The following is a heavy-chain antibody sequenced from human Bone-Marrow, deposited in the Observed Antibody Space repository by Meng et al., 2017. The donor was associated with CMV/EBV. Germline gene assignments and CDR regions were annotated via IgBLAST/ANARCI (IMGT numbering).Heavy chain of an antibody. CDR2: MNPNSGNT. J-gene: IGHJ4*02. CDR1: GYTFTSYD. V-gene: IGHV1-8*01. D-gene: IGHD6-13*01. CDR3: ARAPRIAAAGTMLILDY. Sequence: ASVKVSCKASGYTFTSYDINWVRQATGQGLEWMGWMNPNSGNTGYAQKFQGRVTMTRNTSISTAYMELSSLRSDDTAVYYCARAPRIAAAGTMLILDYWGQGTLVTVSS.